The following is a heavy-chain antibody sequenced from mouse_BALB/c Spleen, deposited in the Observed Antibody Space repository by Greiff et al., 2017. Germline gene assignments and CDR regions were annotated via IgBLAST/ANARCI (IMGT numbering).Heavy chain of an antibody. V-gene: IGHV1S135*01. CDR2: IDPYNGGT. J-gene: IGHJ2*01. CDR1: GYAFTSYN. Sequence: VQLKESGPELVKPGASVKVSCKASGYAFTSYNMYWVKQSHGKSLEWIGYIDPYNGGTSYNQKFKGKATLTVDKSSSTAYMHLNSLTSEDSAVYYCARPPNWDEGFDYWGQGTTLTVSS. CDR3: ARPPNWDEGFDY. D-gene: IGHD4-1*01.